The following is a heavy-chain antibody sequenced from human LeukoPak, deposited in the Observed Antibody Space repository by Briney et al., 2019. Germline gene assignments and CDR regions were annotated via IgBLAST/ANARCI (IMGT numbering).Heavy chain of an antibody. CDR1: GFTFTNYA. D-gene: IGHD2-15*01. CDR3: AKDCNGGNCYIDY. Sequence: PGGSLRLSCAASGFTFTNYAMSWVRQAPGKGLEWVSGMSGRGVSTYYADSVKGRFTISGDNSKNTLYLQMNSLRAEGTAIYYCAKDCNGGNCYIDYWGQGTLVTVAS. CDR2: MSGRGVST. J-gene: IGHJ4*02. V-gene: IGHV3-23*01.